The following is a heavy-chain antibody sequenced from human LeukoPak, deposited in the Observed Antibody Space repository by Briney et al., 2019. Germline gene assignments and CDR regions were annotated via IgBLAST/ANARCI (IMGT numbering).Heavy chain of an antibody. V-gene: IGHV1-69*05. Sequence: SVKVSCKASGGTFSSYAISWVRQAPGQGLEWMGGIIPIFGTANYAQKFQGRVTITTDESTSTAYMELSSLRSEDTAVYYCAREKYYYDSSGYYQPHTYYFDYWGQGTLVTVSS. D-gene: IGHD3-22*01. J-gene: IGHJ4*02. CDR1: GGTFSSYA. CDR3: AREKYYYDSSGYYQPHTYYFDY. CDR2: IIPIFGTA.